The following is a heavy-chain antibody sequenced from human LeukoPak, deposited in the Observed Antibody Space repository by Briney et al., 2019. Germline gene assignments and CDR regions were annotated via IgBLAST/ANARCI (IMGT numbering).Heavy chain of an antibody. CDR1: GFTFRSYE. CDR2: ISSSGTTV. J-gene: IGHJ5*02. Sequence: PGGSLRLSCAASGFTFRSYEMNWVRQAPGRGLEWVSYISSSGTTVYYADSVKGRFTISRDNAKNSLYLQMNSLRAEDTAVYYCARSLIHWFDPWDQGTLVTGSA. V-gene: IGHV3-48*03. CDR3: ARSLIHWFDP.